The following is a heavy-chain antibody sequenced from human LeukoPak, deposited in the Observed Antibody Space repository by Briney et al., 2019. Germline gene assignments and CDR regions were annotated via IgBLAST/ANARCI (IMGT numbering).Heavy chain of an antibody. CDR2: VYPADSDT. V-gene: IGHV5-51*01. Sequence: GESLKISCQASGYTFSDLLIGWVRQMPGQGLEWMGSVYPADSDTRYSPSFQGHVTISADKSISTAFLQWNSLQSSDSGIYFCARTQGLYGAADYWGQGTLVISSS. J-gene: IGHJ4*02. CDR3: ARTQGLYGAADY. D-gene: IGHD2-2*02. CDR1: GYTFSDLL.